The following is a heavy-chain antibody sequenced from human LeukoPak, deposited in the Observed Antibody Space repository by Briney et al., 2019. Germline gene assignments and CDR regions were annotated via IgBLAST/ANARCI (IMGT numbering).Heavy chain of an antibody. J-gene: IGHJ5*02. D-gene: IGHD3-3*01. CDR2: ISDTGNT. CDR3: ATGYYEPFAT. Sequence: SETLSLTCTFSGASVSSYYWDWHRKTPGKELVWSGYISDTGNTDSNPSLKSRVSISLGPANKQFSLRLRSVTAAASAVYYCATGYYEPFATWGPGILVTVSS. V-gene: IGHV4-59*02. CDR1: GASVSSYY.